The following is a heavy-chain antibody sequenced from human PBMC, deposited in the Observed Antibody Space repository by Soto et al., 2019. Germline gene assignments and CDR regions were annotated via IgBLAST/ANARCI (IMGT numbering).Heavy chain of an antibody. V-gene: IGHV1-18*01. Sequence: QVQLVQSGAEVKKPGASVKVSCKASGYTFSNDAITWVRQAPGQGLEWMGWVSAYNGNTNYAQKFKGKVTMTTDTSTNTAYREIRSLRYDDTAVYFCARASRYYWNYMMYGGQGTLVTVSS. CDR3: ARASRYYWNYMMY. CDR2: VSAYNGNT. CDR1: GYTFSNDA. D-gene: IGHD1-7*01. J-gene: IGHJ4*02.